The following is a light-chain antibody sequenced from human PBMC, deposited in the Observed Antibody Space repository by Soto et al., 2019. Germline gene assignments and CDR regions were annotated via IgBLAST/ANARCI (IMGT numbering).Light chain of an antibody. V-gene: IGKV1-9*01. J-gene: IGKJ5*01. Sequence: IQVTQSPSSLSASVGDRVTITCRASQSINTFLNWYQQRPGKAPKLLIYKASSLESGVPSRFSGSGSGTEFTLTISSLQPEDFATYYCQQLNSYPPTFGQGTRLEIK. CDR3: QQLNSYPPT. CDR2: KAS. CDR1: QSINTF.